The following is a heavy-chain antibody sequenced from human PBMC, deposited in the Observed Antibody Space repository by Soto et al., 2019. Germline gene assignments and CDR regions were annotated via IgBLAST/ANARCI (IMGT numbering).Heavy chain of an antibody. V-gene: IGHV1-69*02. J-gene: IGHJ6*02. D-gene: IGHD6-6*01. CDR3: AKAPTPGSATSSYYGMDV. CDR2: IIPVLSVT. Sequence: QVQLVQSGAEVKKPGSSVRVSCKASGGTFSSYIITWVRQAPGQGLEWMGRIIPVLSVTYYAQKFQGRVTITADXXTXTXXLELSSLRSDDTAVYYCAKAPTPGSATSSYYGMDVWGQGTTVTVSS. CDR1: GGTFSSYI.